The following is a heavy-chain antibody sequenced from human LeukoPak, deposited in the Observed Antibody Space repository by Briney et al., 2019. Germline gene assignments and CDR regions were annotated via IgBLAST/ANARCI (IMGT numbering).Heavy chain of an antibody. D-gene: IGHD6-13*01. Sequence: AASVKVSCKASGYTFTSYYLQGVRQAPGQGLEWMGRINPNNGDTNCPQNFQGRGTMSSHTSISTAYMEMASLTPDDTAVYWCAIGMMAAGTFDRGGQGTRVTVSS. J-gene: IGHJ4*02. CDR2: INPNNGDT. V-gene: IGHV1-2*06. CDR1: GYTFTSYY. CDR3: AIGMMAAGTFDR.